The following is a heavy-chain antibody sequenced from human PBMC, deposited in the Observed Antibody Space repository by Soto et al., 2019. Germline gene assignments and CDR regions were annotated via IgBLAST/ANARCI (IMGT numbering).Heavy chain of an antibody. CDR3: ARGAAGTSYYGMDV. CDR2: IIPIFGTA. CDR1: GGTFSSYA. D-gene: IGHD6-13*01. V-gene: IGHV1-69*13. J-gene: IGHJ6*02. Sequence: SVKVSCKASGGTFSSYAISWVRQAPGQGLEWMGGIIPIFGTANYAQKFQGRVTITADESTSTAYMELSSLRSADTAVYYCARGAAGTSYYGMDVWGQGTTVTVSS.